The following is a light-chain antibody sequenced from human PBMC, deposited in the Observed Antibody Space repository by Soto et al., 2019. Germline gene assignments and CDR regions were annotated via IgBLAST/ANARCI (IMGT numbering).Light chain of an antibody. CDR1: QSVSSY. J-gene: IGKJ2*01. Sequence: EIVLTQSPATLSLSPGERATLSCRASQSVSSYLAWYQQKPGQAPRLLIYDASNRATGIPARFSGSGSGTDFTLTIRSLEPEDCAVAYCQQRSNWPLMYTFGQGTKLEIK. V-gene: IGKV3-11*01. CDR3: QQRSNWPLMYT. CDR2: DAS.